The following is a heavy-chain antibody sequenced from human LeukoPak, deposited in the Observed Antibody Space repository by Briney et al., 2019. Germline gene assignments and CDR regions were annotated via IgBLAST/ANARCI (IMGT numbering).Heavy chain of an antibody. D-gene: IGHD1-26*01. J-gene: IGHJ4*02. CDR3: AKDGERSGIYLDY. V-gene: IGHV3-30*02. CDR2: IRYDGSNK. Sequence: GGSLRLSCAASGFTFSSYGMHWVRQAPGKGLEWVAFIRYDGSNKYYADSVKGRFTISRDNSKNTLYLQMNSLRAEDTAVYYCAKDGERSGIYLDYWGQGILVTVSS. CDR1: GFTFSSYG.